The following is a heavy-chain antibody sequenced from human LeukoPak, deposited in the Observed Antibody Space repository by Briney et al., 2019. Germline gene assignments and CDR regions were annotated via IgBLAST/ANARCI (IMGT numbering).Heavy chain of an antibody. Sequence: GGSLRLSCAASGFTFSSYALHWVRQAPGKGLEWVTVISYDGSSKYYADSVKGRFTISRDNSKNTLYLQMNSLRAEDTAVYYCAKDPRNVVVPAATSFDPWGQGTLVTVSS. CDR2: ISYDGSSK. J-gene: IGHJ5*02. V-gene: IGHV3-30*04. CDR1: GFTFSSYA. D-gene: IGHD2-2*01. CDR3: AKDPRNVVVPAATSFDP.